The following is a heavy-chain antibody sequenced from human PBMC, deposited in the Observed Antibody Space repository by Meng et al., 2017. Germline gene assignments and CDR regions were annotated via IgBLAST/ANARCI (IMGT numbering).Heavy chain of an antibody. Sequence: GGSLRLSCAASGFTFSSYDMHWVRQATGKGLEWVSAIGTAGDTYYPGSVKGRFTISRENAKNSLYLQMNSLRAGDTAVYYCARSKKYYYDSSGYLYGMDVWGQGTTVTGAS. CDR2: IGTAGDT. CDR1: GFTFSSYD. J-gene: IGHJ6*02. D-gene: IGHD3-22*01. V-gene: IGHV3-13*01. CDR3: ARSKKYYYDSSGYLYGMDV.